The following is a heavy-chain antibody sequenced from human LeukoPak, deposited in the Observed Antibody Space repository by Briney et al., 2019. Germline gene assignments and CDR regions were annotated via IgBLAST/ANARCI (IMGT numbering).Heavy chain of an antibody. CDR1: GYTFTSYG. CDR2: ISAYNGNT. J-gene: IGHJ3*02. V-gene: IGHV1-18*01. D-gene: IGHD6-6*01. Sequence: GASVKVSFKASGYTFTSYGISWVRQAPGQGLEWMGWISAYNGNTNYAQKLQGRVTMTTDTSTSTAYMELSSLRSEDTAVSYCARDSEQLVPDAFDIWGQGTMVTVSS. CDR3: ARDSEQLVPDAFDI.